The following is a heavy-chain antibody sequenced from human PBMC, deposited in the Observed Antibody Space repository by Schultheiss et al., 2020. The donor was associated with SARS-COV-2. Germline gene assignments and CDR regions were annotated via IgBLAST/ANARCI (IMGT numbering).Heavy chain of an antibody. J-gene: IGHJ5*02. D-gene: IGHD5-12*01. Sequence: SETLSLTCTVSGRSISSYYWSWIRQPPGKGLECIGYIYYSGSTYYNPSLKSRVTIAVDTSKNQFSLKLSSVTAADTAGYYCARVVVDIVATIDHNWFDPWGQGTLVTVSS. CDR3: ARVVVDIVATIDHNWFDP. CDR2: IYYSGST. CDR1: GRSISSYY. V-gene: IGHV4-59*08.